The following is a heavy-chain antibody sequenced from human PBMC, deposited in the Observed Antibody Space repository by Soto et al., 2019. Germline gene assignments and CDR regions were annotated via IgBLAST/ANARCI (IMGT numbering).Heavy chain of an antibody. CDR2: ISYDGSNK. D-gene: IGHD6-19*01. Sequence: QVQLVESGGGVVQPGRSLRLSCAASGFTFSSYAMHWVRQAPGKGREWVAVISYDGSNKYYADSVKGRFTISRDNSKNTLYLQMNSLRAEDTAVYYCARGYTDSSGWIFDYWGQGTLVTVSS. CDR1: GFTFSSYA. CDR3: ARGYTDSSGWIFDY. J-gene: IGHJ4*02. V-gene: IGHV3-30-3*01.